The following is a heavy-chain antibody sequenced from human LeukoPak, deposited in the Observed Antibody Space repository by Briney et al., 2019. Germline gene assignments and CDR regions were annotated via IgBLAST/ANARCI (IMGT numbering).Heavy chain of an antibody. CDR3: ARQYYYDSSAKTMDV. V-gene: IGHV3-21*01. CDR1: GFTFSSYS. J-gene: IGHJ6*02. D-gene: IGHD3-22*01. CDR2: ISSSSSYI. Sequence: KTGGSLRLSCAASGFTFSSYSMNWVRQAPGKGLEWVSSISSSSSYIYYADSVKGRFTISRGNAKNSLYLQMNSLRAEDTAVYYCARQYYYDSSAKTMDVWGQGTTVTVSS.